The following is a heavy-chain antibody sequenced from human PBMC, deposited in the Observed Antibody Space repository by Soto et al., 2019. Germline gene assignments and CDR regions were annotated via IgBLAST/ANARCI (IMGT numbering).Heavy chain of an antibody. CDR1: GVSIHNSHSF. CDR3: GRVVEGATRHTDPDS. J-gene: IGHJ5*01. D-gene: IGHD2-21*01. Sequence: SETLSLTCTVSGVSIHNSHSFWAWIRQPPGKGLQFIASVYHNGGAHYNSSLKSRVTISVDTASNQVSLRMRSLTAADTAFYYCGRVVEGATRHTDPDSWGQGILVTVSS. V-gene: IGHV4-39*01. CDR2: VYHNGGA.